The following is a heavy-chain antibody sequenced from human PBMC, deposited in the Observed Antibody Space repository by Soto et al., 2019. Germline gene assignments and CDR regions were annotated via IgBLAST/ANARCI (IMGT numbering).Heavy chain of an antibody. J-gene: IGHJ4*02. Sequence: ASVKVCSEYPGYSLACYAIRWVCQTHRKRLVLRVWINAGNGNTKYSQKFQGRVTITRDTSASTAYMELSSLRSEDTAVYYCASWALTCDGYSSSWYGVFDYRGQGTLVT. CDR2: INAGNGNT. V-gene: IGHV1-3*01. D-gene: IGHD6-13*01. CDR3: ASWALTCDGYSSSWYGVFDY. CDR1: GYSLACYA.